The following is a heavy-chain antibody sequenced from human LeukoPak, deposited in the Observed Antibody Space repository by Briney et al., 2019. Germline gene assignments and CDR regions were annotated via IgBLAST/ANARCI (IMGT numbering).Heavy chain of an antibody. CDR1: GGSISSYY. CDR2: IYYSGST. CDR3: ARLESEWELLFDY. D-gene: IGHD1-26*01. V-gene: IGHV4-59*01. Sequence: PSETLSLTCTVSGGSISSYYWSWVRQPPGKGLEWIGYIYYSGSTNYNPSLKSRVTISVDTSKNQFSLKLSSVTAADTAVYYCARLESEWELLFDYWGQGTLVTVSS. J-gene: IGHJ4*02.